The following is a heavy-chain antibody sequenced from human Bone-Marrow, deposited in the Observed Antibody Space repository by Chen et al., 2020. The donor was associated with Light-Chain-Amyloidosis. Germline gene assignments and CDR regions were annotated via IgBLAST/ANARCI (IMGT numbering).Heavy chain of an antibody. J-gene: IGHJ4*02. CDR2: IFPSNSDT. Sequence: EVQLVQSGAEVKKPGESLKISCKGSGYSFTSYWIGWVRQMPGKGLEWMGIIFPSNSDTRYSPSFQGQVNISADKSISTAYLQWSSLKASDTAIYYCARPLAVAGSFDYWGQGTLVTVSS. V-gene: IGHV5-51*01. D-gene: IGHD6-19*01. CDR3: ARPLAVAGSFDY. CDR1: GYSFTSYW.